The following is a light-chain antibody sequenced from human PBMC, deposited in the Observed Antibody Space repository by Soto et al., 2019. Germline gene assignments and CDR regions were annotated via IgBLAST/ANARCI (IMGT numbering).Light chain of an antibody. J-gene: IGKJ1*01. CDR2: AAA. CDR3: QQSSSFPWT. CDR1: QSISGY. Sequence: DIQMTQSPSSLSASVGDRVNITCRASQSISGYLNWYQQKEGRAPNLLVYAAATLQNGVPSRFSGCGSGTDFTLTISSLQPEDVATYHCQQSSSFPWTFGQGTREEMK. V-gene: IGKV1-39*01.